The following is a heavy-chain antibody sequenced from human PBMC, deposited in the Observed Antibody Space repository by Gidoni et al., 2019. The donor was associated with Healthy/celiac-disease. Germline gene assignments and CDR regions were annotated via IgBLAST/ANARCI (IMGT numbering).Heavy chain of an antibody. J-gene: IGHJ5*02. D-gene: IGHD3-16*01. V-gene: IGHV3-13*01. CDR1: GVTFSSYD. CDR2: IGTVGDT. CDR3: ARYNGGTTGFDP. Sequence: EVQLVESGGGLVQPGGSLRLSCAACGVTFSSYDMHWVRQATGKGLEWVSEIGTVGDTYYPGSVKGRFTISRENAKNSLYLQRNSLRAGDTAVYYCARYNGGTTGFDPWGQGTLVTVSS.